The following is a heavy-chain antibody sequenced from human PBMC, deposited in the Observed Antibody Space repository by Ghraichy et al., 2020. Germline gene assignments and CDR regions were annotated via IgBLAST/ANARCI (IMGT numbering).Heavy chain of an antibody. Sequence: GGSLRLSCAASGFTFSSYAMSWVRQAPGKGLEWVSAISGSGGSTYYADSVKGRFTISRDNSKNTLYLQMNSLRAEDTAVYYCAKDGVSGYCSSTSCYLDCWGQGTLVTVSS. CDR1: GFTFSSYA. D-gene: IGHD2-2*01. CDR2: ISGSGGST. CDR3: AKDGVSGYCSSTSCYLDC. J-gene: IGHJ4*02. V-gene: IGHV3-23*01.